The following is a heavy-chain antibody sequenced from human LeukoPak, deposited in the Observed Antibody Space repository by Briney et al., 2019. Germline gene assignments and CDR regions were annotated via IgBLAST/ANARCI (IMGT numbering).Heavy chain of an antibody. CDR1: GFTFSSYW. CDR2: IKQDGSEK. CDR3: ARSWLSQAGSEYFQH. D-gene: IGHD3-22*01. J-gene: IGHJ1*01. V-gene: IGHV3-7*04. Sequence: PGGSLRLSCAASGFTFSSYWMSWVRQAPGKGLEWVANIKQDGSEKYYVDSVKGRFTISRDNAKNSLYLQMDSLRAEDTAVYYCARSWLSQAGSEYFQHWGQGTLVTVSS.